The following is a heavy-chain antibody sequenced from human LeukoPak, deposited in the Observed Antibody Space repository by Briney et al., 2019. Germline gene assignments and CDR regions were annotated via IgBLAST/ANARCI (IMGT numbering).Heavy chain of an antibody. CDR1: GFTFTNYL. CDR3: ARDRESNWFPYLDS. Sequence: GGSLRLSCAASGFTFTNYLMSWVRQAPGKGLEWVANIKEDGRAKYYVDSVRGRFTISRDNAKNSLCLQMDSLRAEDTAVYYCARDRESNWFPYLDSWGQGTLVTVSS. CDR2: IKEDGRAK. D-gene: IGHD6-13*01. V-gene: IGHV3-7*01. J-gene: IGHJ4*02.